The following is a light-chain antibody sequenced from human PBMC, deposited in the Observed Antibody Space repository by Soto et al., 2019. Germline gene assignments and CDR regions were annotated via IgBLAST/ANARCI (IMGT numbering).Light chain of an antibody. CDR1: SSDVGSYNL. J-gene: IGLJ1*01. Sequence: QSALTQPASVSWSPGQSITISCTGTSSDVGSYNLVSWYQQHPGKAPKLMIYEGSKRPSGVSNRFSGSKSGNTASLTISGLQAEDEADYYCCSYAGSSNRVFGTGTKLTVL. CDR2: EGS. CDR3: CSYAGSSNRV. V-gene: IGLV2-23*01.